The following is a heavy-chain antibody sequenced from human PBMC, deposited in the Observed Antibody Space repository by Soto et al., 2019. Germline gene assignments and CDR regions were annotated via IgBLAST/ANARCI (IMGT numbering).Heavy chain of an antibody. CDR3: ARNNCSSTSCYRYYGMDV. Sequence: QGQLVQSGAEVKKPGSSVKVCYKASGGTFSRYTISWVRQAPGQGLEWMGRIIPILGIANYAQKFQGRVTITADKSTSTAYMELSSLRSEDTAVYYCARNNCSSTSCYRYYGMDVWGQGTTVTVSS. CDR1: GGTFSRYT. CDR2: IIPILGIA. V-gene: IGHV1-69*02. D-gene: IGHD2-2*01. J-gene: IGHJ6*02.